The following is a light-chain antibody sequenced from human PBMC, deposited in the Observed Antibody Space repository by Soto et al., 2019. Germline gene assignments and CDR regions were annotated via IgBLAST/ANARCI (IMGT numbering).Light chain of an antibody. V-gene: IGLV2-14*01. CDR3: SSFTSRFTFV. CDR2: EVT. J-gene: IGLJ1*01. CDR1: RSDVGAYNY. Sequence: QSALTRPASVSGSPGQSIAISCTGARSDVGAYNYVSWYQQHPGKAPKLVISEVTNRPSGVSDRFSGSKSGNTASLTISGLQAEDEADYYCSSFTSRFTFVFGTGTKVTVL.